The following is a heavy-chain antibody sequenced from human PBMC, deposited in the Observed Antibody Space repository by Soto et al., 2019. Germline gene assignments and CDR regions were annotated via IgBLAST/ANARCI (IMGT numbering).Heavy chain of an antibody. D-gene: IGHD3-22*01. Sequence: SETLSLTCTVSGGSISSYYWSWIRQPPGKGLEWIGYIYYSGSTNYNPSLKSRVTISVDTSKNQFSLKLSFVTAADTALYYCVRFRRGLYYFDYWGQGTLVTVSS. CDR2: IYYSGST. V-gene: IGHV4-59*01. CDR3: VRFRRGLYYFDY. CDR1: GGSISSYY. J-gene: IGHJ4*02.